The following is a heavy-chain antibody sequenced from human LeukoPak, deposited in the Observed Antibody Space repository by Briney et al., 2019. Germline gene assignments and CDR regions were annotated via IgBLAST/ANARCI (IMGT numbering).Heavy chain of an antibody. D-gene: IGHD6-6*01. V-gene: IGHV3-21*01. CDR1: GFTFSNYW. CDR3: ARDPGAYSRSPIDS. Sequence: GGSLRLSCAASGFTFSNYWMTWVRQAPGKGLEWVSSISSSSSYIYYADSAKGRFTISRGNAKNSLYLQMNSLRAEDTAVYYCARDPGAYSRSPIDSWGQGTLVTVSS. J-gene: IGHJ4*02. CDR2: ISSSSSYI.